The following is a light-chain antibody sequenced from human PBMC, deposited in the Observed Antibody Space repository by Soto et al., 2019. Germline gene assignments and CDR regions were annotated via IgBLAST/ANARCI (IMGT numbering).Light chain of an antibody. J-gene: IGKJ5*01. CDR2: GAS. Sequence: DIQMPQSPSSLSASVGDRDTITCLASENINRHLNWYQQQPGKAPKLLLYGASSLQNGVTQKFRGGGYGTDFTLIITNVQLEDFATYYCQKNYSGLAITFGHWTRLESK. CDR3: QKNYSGLAIT. CDR1: ENINRH. V-gene: IGKV1-39*01.